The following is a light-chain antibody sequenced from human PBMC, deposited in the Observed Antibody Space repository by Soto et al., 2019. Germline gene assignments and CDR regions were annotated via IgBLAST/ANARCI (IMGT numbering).Light chain of an antibody. J-gene: IGKJ1*01. Sequence: DFAVTQSPKSLAVTLGGRATINCKSSQSLLYTSNNKNYLAWYQQKPGQPPQLIIYWASTRESGVPDRFKGSGSETDFTLPISTLQAEDAAVYYCQQYYTTPRTFGQGTKVEI. CDR1: QSLLYTSNNKNY. CDR2: WAS. V-gene: IGKV4-1*01. CDR3: QQYYTTPRT.